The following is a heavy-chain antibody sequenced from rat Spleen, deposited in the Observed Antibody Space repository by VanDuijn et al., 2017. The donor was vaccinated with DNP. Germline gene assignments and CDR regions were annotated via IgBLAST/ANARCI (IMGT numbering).Heavy chain of an antibody. CDR2: ISPSGSRT. Sequence: EVQVVESGGGLVQPGRSLKLSCAASGFTFSNYYMAWVRQAPKKGLEWVAAISPSGSRTYYTDSVKGRFTLSRDDAKSSLYLQMNSLKSEDTATYYCARGSTSIYWYFDFWGPGTMVTVSS. J-gene: IGHJ1*01. CDR1: GFTFSNYY. V-gene: IGHV5-25*01. D-gene: IGHD3-1*01. CDR3: ARGSTSIYWYFDF.